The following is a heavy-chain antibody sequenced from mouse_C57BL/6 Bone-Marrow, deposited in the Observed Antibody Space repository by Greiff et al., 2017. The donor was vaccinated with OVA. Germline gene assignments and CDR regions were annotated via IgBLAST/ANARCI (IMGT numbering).Heavy chain of an antibody. CDR2: IYPGDGDT. V-gene: IGHV1-82*01. D-gene: IGHD2-3*01. CDR3: ERHEEGYYASYFDY. CDR1: GYAFSSSW. J-gene: IGHJ2*01. Sequence: VQLVESGPELVKPGASVKISCKASGYAFSSSWMNWVKQRPGKGLEWIGRIYPGDGDTNYNGKFKGKATLTADKSSSTAYMQLSSLPSEDSAVYFCERHEEGYYASYFDYWGQGTTLTVSS.